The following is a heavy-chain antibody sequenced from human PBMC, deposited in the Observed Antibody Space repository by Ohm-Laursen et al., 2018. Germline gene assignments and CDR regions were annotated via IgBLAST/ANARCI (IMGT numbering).Heavy chain of an antibody. CDR2: ISSNGGST. CDR1: GFTFSSYA. V-gene: IGHV3-64*01. CDR3: AKESGSSSTSY. D-gene: IGHD2-2*01. J-gene: IGHJ4*02. Sequence: GSLRLSCTASGFTFSSYAMHWVRQAPGKGLEYVSAISSNGGSTYYANSVKGRFTISRDNSKNTLYLQMGSLRAEDTAVYYCAKESGSSSTSYWGQGTLVTVSS.